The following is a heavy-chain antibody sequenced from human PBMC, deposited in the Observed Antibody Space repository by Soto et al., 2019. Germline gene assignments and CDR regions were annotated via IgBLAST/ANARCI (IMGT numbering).Heavy chain of an antibody. J-gene: IGHJ6*02. V-gene: IGHV1-69*01. D-gene: IGHD2-2*01. Sequence: QVQLVQSGAEVKKPGSSVKVSCKASGGTFSSYAISWVRQAPGQGLEWMGGIIPIFGTANYAQKFQGRVTITADESTSTAYMELSSLRSEDTAVYYCARDIVVVPAATGHYYYYGIDVWGQGTTVTVSS. CDR2: IIPIFGTA. CDR1: GGTFSSYA. CDR3: ARDIVVVPAATGHYYYYGIDV.